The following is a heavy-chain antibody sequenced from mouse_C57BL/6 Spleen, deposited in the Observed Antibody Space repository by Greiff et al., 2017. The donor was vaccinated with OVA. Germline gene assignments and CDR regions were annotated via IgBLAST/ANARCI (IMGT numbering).Heavy chain of an antibody. CDR1: GYTFTSYW. J-gene: IGHJ4*01. V-gene: IGHV1-61*01. CDR3: ARYYYGNYDYAMDY. Sequence: VQLQQPGAELVRPGSSVKLSCKASGYTFTSYWMDWVKQRPGQGLEWIGNIYPSDSETHYNQKFKDKATLTVDKSSSTAYMQLSSLTSEDSAVYYCARYYYGNYDYAMDYWGQGTSVTVSS. D-gene: IGHD2-1*01. CDR2: IYPSDSET.